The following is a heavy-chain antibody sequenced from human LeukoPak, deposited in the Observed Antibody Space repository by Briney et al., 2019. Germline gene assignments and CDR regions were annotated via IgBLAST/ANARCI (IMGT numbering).Heavy chain of an antibody. CDR1: GGTFSSYA. Sequence: SVKVSCKASGGTFSSYAISWVRQAPGQGLEWMGRIIPILGIANYAQKFQGRVTITADKSTSTAYMELSSLRSEDTAVYYCARDDYSNYGIDYWGQGTLVTVSS. CDR3: ARDDYSNYGIDY. J-gene: IGHJ4*02. V-gene: IGHV1-69*04. CDR2: IIPILGIA. D-gene: IGHD4-11*01.